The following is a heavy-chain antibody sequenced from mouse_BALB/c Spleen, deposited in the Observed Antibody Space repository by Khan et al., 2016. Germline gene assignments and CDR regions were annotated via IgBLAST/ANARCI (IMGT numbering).Heavy chain of an antibody. CDR2: ILPGNDDT. CDR3: ASPIYYDYDVGAVDF. D-gene: IGHD2-4*01. V-gene: IGHV1-9*01. CDR1: GYTFSNYW. J-gene: IGHJ4*01. Sequence: QVQLQQSGADLMKPGASVRISCKATGYTFSNYWIEWVKQRPGHGLEWIGEILPGNDDTNYNEKFKGKATFTADISSNTAYMKLSSLTSEDSAVYYCASPIYYDYDVGAVDFWGQGTSVTVSS.